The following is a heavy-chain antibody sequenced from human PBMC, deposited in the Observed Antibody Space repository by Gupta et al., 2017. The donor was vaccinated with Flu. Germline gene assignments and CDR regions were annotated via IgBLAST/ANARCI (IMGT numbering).Heavy chain of an antibody. V-gene: IGHV3-48*03. Sequence: EVQLVESGGGLVQPGGSLRLSCAASGFTFSSYEMNWVRQAPGKGLEWVSYISSSGSTIYYADSVKGRFTISRDNAKNSLYLQMNSLRAEDTAVYYCAGTWFGESIDYWGQGTLVTVSS. CDR1: GFTFSSYE. D-gene: IGHD3-10*01. CDR2: ISSSGSTI. J-gene: IGHJ4*02. CDR3: AGTWFGESIDY.